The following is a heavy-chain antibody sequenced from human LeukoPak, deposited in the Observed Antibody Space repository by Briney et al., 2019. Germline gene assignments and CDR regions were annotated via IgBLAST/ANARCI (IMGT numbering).Heavy chain of an antibody. CDR1: GFTFSSYW. V-gene: IGHV3-7*01. J-gene: IGHJ3*02. D-gene: IGHD3-10*01. CDR3: ANGGDAFDI. CDR2: IKQDGSEK. Sequence: GGSLRLSCAASGFTFSSYWISWVRQAPGKGLEWVANIKQDGSEKYYVDSVKGRFTISRDNAKNSLYLQMNSLRAEDTAVYYCANGGDAFDIWGQGTMVTVSS.